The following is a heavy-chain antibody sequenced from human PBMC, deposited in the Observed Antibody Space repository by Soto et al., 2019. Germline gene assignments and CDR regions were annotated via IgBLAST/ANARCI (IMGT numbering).Heavy chain of an antibody. D-gene: IGHD4-17*01. J-gene: IGHJ4*02. CDR1: GYTFTSYG. Sequence: GASVKVSCKASGYTFTSYGISWVRQAPGQGLEWMGWISAYNGNTNYAQKLQGRVTMTTDTSTSTAYMELRSLRSDDTAVYYCARVDEDGDFDDNYYFDYWGQGTLVTVSS. V-gene: IGHV1-18*01. CDR3: ARVDEDGDFDDNYYFDY. CDR2: ISAYNGNT.